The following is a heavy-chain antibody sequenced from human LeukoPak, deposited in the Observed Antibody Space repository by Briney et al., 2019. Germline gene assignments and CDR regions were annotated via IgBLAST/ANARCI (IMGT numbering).Heavy chain of an antibody. V-gene: IGHV3-33*01. J-gene: IGHJ6*02. D-gene: IGHD3-16*01. CDR3: ARDRFPHDDAHYGMDV. Sequence: GGSLRLSCTASGFTFSNYGTHWVRQAPGKGLEWVAVMLVWNDGSNEYYADSVKGRFTIARDNSKNTLYLQMVSLRAEDTADYYCARDRFPHDDAHYGMDVWGQGTTVTVSS. CDR1: GFTFSNYG. CDR2: MLVWNDGSNE.